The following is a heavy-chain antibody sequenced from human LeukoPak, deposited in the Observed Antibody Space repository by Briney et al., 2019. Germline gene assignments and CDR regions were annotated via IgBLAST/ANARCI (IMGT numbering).Heavy chain of an antibody. CDR1: GGSISSYY. Sequence: SETLSLTCTVSGGSISSYYWSWIRQPPGKGLEWIGYIYYSGSTNCNPSLKSRVTISVDTSKNQFSLKLSSVTAADTAVYYCARDQGTGVDWFDPWGQGTLVTVSS. V-gene: IGHV4-59*01. D-gene: IGHD3-10*01. J-gene: IGHJ5*02. CDR2: IYYSGST. CDR3: ARDQGTGVDWFDP.